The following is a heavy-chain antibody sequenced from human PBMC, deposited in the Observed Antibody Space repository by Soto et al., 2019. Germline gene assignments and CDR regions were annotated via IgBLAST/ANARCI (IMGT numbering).Heavy chain of an antibody. D-gene: IGHD3-16*01. CDR2: IYSGGST. J-gene: IGHJ4*02. CDR1: GFTVSTKY. Sequence: GGSLRLSCAASGFTVSTKYMSWVRQAPGKGLEWVSVIYSGGSTFYADSVGGRFTISRDNSKNTVNLQMNRLRAEDTAVYYCARDPWAADYWGQGTLVTVSS. V-gene: IGHV3-66*01. CDR3: ARDPWAADY.